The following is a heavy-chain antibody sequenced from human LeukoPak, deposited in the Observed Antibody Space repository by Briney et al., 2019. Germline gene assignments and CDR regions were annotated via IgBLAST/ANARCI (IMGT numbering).Heavy chain of an antibody. V-gene: IGHV3-21*01. J-gene: IGHJ6*03. D-gene: IGHD2-2*01. Sequence: PGGSLRLSCAASGFTFSSYSMNWVRQAPGKGLEWVSSISSSSSYIYYADSVKGRFTTSRDNAKNSLYLQMNSLRAEDTAVYYCARALRDIVVVPAAIRGYYYYYMDVWGKGTTVTVSS. CDR2: ISSSSSYI. CDR1: GFTFSSYS. CDR3: ARALRDIVVVPAAIRGYYYYYMDV.